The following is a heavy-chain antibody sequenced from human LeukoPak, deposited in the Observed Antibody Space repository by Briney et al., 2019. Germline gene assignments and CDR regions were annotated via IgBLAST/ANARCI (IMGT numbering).Heavy chain of an antibody. J-gene: IGHJ6*03. CDR3: ARTAYQFGDYFYYMNA. CDR2: INPHSGDT. CDR1: GYTFTGYY. Sequence: ASVKFSCKASGYTFTGYYMHWVRQAPGQGLEWMGWINPHSGDTNYAQKFQGRVTVTRDTSITTAYMELSGLTPDDTAVYYCARTAYQFGDYFYYMNAWGTGTTVTVSS. V-gene: IGHV1-2*02. D-gene: IGHD2-21*01.